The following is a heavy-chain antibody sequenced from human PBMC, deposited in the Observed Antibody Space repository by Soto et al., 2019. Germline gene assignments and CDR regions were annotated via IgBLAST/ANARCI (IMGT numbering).Heavy chain of an antibody. Sequence: SGTLSLTCTVSGGSISSGDYYWSWIRQPPGKALEWIGYIYYSGSTYYNPSLKSRVTISVDTSKNQFSLKLSSVTAADTAVYYCARVPCISGNSIPDYWGQGTLVPVSS. CDR2: IYYSGST. D-gene: IGHD2-15*01. CDR1: GGSISSGDYY. V-gene: IGHV4-30-4*01. CDR3: ARVPCISGNSIPDY. J-gene: IGHJ4*02.